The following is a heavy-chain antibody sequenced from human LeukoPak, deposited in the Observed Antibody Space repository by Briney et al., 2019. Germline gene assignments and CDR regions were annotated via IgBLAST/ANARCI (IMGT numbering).Heavy chain of an antibody. CDR3: ARGRVAARLNYYYYMDV. CDR1: GGSFSGYY. CDR2: INHSGST. V-gene: IGHV4-34*01. D-gene: IGHD6-6*01. J-gene: IGHJ6*03. Sequence: SETLSLTCAVYGGSFSGYYWSWIRQPPGKGLEWIGEINHSGSTNYNPSLKSRVTISVDTSKNQFSLKLSSVTAADTAVYYCARGRVAARLNYYYYMDVWGKGTTVTVSS.